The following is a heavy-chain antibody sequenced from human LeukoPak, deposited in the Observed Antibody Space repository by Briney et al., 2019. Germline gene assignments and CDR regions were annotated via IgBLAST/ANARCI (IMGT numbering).Heavy chain of an antibody. CDR2: ISSGTSYI. J-gene: IGHJ3*02. CDR1: GFTFSSYS. CDR3: AKGWIQLWSHDAFDI. V-gene: IGHV3-21*04. D-gene: IGHD5-18*01. Sequence: GGSLRLSCAASGFTFSSYSMNWVRQAPGKGLEWVSSISSGTSYIYYADSVKGRFTISRDNSKNTLYLQMNSLRAEDTAVYYCAKGWIQLWSHDAFDIWGQGTMVTVSS.